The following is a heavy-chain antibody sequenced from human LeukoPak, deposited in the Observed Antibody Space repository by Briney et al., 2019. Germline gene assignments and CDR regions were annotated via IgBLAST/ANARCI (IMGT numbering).Heavy chain of an antibody. CDR2: TYYSCRGYS. Sequence: SQTLSLTCAISGDSVSSNSAAWNWIRQSPSRGLEWLGRTYYSCRGYSDYALSVRGRIIINPDTSNNQFSLQLDSVTPDDAAVYYCAKYSSNWYIDYWGQGTLVTVSS. CDR1: GDSVSSNSAA. J-gene: IGHJ4*02. CDR3: AKYSSNWYIDY. D-gene: IGHD6-13*01. V-gene: IGHV6-1*01.